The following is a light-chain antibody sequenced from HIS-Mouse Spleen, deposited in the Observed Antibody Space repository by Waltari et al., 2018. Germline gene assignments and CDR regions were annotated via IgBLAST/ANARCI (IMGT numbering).Light chain of an antibody. J-gene: IGLJ2*01. CDR2: EDS. V-gene: IGLV3-10*01. CDR3: YSTDSSGNHRV. CDR1: ALPTNY. Sequence: SYELTQPPSVSVSPGQTARITCPGDALPTNYAYWYQQKSGQAPLLVIYEDSKRPSGIPERFSGSSSGTMATLTISGAQVEDEADYYCYSTDSSGNHRVFGGGTKLTVL.